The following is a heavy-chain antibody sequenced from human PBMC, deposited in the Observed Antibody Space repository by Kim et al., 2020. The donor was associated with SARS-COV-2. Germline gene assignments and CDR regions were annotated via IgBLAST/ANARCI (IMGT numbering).Heavy chain of an antibody. D-gene: IGHD3-10*01. CDR3: AKDPSDAGGHYYGSGSYYNNYFDY. J-gene: IGHJ4*02. CDR2: ISGSGGST. V-gene: IGHV3-23*01. Sequence: GGSLRLSCAASGFTFSSYAMSWVRQAPGKGLEWVSAISGSGGSTYYADSVKGRFTISRDNSKNTLYLQMNSLRAEDTAVYYCAKDPSDAGGHYYGSGSYYNNYFDYWGQGTLVTVSS. CDR1: GFTFSSYA.